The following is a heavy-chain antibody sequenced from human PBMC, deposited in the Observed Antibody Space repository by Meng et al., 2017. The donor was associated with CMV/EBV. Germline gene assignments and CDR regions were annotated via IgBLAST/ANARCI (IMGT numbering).Heavy chain of an antibody. Sequence: ASVKVSCKASGYTFTGYYMHWVRQAPGQGLEWMGWINPNSGGTNYAQKFQGRVTMTRDTSISTAYMEPSRLRSDDTAVYYCASPYYYDSSGYYFDYWGQGTLVTVSS. V-gene: IGHV1-2*02. CDR3: ASPYYYDSSGYYFDY. D-gene: IGHD3-22*01. CDR1: GYTFTGYY. CDR2: INPNSGGT. J-gene: IGHJ4*02.